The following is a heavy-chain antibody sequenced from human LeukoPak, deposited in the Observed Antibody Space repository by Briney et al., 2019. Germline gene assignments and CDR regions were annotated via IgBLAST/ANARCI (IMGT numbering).Heavy chain of an antibody. CDR1: GGSISNYY. CDR3: ARFAYCGGHCWYYFDY. J-gene: IGHJ4*02. Sequence: SETLSLTCTVSGGSISNYYWSWIRQPPGKGLEWIGYVYSSGSTNYNPSLKSRVTISVDTSKNQFSLKLSSVTAADTAVYYCARFAYCGGHCWYYFDYWGQGSLVTVSS. CDR2: VYSSGST. V-gene: IGHV4-59*01. D-gene: IGHD2-21*02.